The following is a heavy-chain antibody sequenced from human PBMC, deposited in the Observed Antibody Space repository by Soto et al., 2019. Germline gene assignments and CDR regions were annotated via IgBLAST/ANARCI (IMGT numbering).Heavy chain of an antibody. Sequence: QVQLVESGGGLVKPGGSLRLSCAASGFNFSDYYMSWIRQAPGKGLEWISYISNSSTYTNYADSVKGRFTISRDNAKNSLYVQMNSLRAEATAVYYCARSRVGVTLYDYWGQGTLVTVSS. J-gene: IGHJ4*02. CDR3: ARSRVGVTLYDY. D-gene: IGHD1-26*01. V-gene: IGHV3-11*05. CDR1: GFNFSDYY. CDR2: ISNSSTYT.